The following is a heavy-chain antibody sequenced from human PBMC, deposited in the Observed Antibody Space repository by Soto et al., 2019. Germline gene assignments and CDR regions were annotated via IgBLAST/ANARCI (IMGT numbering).Heavy chain of an antibody. CDR1: GFTFYRYD. Sequence: EVQLLESGGGLVQPGGSLRLSCAASGFTFYRYDMFWVRQTPRRGLEWVSFISGSGGRIEYGDFVRGRSTASRDNAEDTLSLQMNTLPSDHTCVYYCVRRGSETGWYFDQWGQGTLVVVSS. D-gene: IGHD6-19*01. V-gene: IGHV3-23*02. J-gene: IGHJ4*02. CDR3: VRRGSETGWYFDQ. CDR2: ISGSGGRI.